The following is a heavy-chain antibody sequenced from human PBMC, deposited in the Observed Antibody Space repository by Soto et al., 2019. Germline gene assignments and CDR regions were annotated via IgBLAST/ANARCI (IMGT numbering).Heavy chain of an antibody. V-gene: IGHV1-3*01. Sequence: QVQLVQSGAEVKKPGASVKVSCKASGYTFTSYAMHWVRQAPGQRLEWMGWINAGNGNTKYSQKFQGRVTITRDTSASTAYMELSSLRSEDTAVYYCARAPGWELPFDCWGQGTLVTVSS. CDR2: INAGNGNT. CDR1: GYTFTSYA. CDR3: ARAPGWELPFDC. J-gene: IGHJ4*02. D-gene: IGHD1-26*01.